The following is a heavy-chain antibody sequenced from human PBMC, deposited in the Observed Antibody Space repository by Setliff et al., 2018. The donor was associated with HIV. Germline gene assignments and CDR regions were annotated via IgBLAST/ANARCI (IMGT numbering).Heavy chain of an antibody. Sequence: AGGSLRLSCAASGFTVSNNYMTWVRQAPGKGLEWVANIKQDGSEKYYVDSVKGRFTISRDSTKNSLYLQMNSLRVDDTAVYYCARDSGPYHDYVWGTYRPIYFQHWGQGTRVTVSS. J-gene: IGHJ1*01. CDR3: ARDSGPYHDYVWGTYRPIYFQH. D-gene: IGHD3-16*02. V-gene: IGHV3-7*01. CDR2: IKQDGSEK. CDR1: GFTVSNNY.